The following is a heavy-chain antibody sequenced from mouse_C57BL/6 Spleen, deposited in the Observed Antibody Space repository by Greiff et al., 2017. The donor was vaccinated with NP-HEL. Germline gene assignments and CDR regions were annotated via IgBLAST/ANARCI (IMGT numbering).Heavy chain of an antibody. V-gene: IGHV1-80*01. D-gene: IGHD1-1*01. J-gene: IGHJ2*01. CDR3: ARDAYGSSRDFDY. Sequence: QVQLQQSGAELVKPGASVKISCKASGYAFSSYWMNWVKQRPGKGLEWIGQIYPGDGDTNYNGKFKGKATLTADKSSSTAYMQLSSLTSEDSAVYFCARDAYGSSRDFDYWGQGTTLTVSS. CDR2: IYPGDGDT. CDR1: GYAFSSYW.